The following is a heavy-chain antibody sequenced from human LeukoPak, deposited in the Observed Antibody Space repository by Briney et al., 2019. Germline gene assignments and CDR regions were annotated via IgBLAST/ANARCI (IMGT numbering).Heavy chain of an antibody. Sequence: GGSLRLSCAASGFTFSSYDMHWVRQATGKGLEWVSAIGTAGDTYYPGSVKGRFTISRENAKNSLYLQMNSLRAGDTAVYYCARVGWFGELYDYWGQGTLVTVSS. CDR1: GFTFSSYD. D-gene: IGHD3-10*01. V-gene: IGHV3-13*01. CDR3: ARVGWFGELYDY. J-gene: IGHJ4*02. CDR2: IGTAGDT.